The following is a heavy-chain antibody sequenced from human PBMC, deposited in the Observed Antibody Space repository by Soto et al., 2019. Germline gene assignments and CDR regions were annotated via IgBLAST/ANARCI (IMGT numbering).Heavy chain of an antibody. CDR1: NCNA. D-gene: IGHD1-26*01. CDR2: INAGNGNT. V-gene: IGHV1-3*01. J-gene: IGHJ2*01. Sequence: NCNARYSPHQAPGQRLEWMGWINAGNGNTKYSQKFQGRVTITRDTSASTAYMELSSLRSEDTAVYYCARGGSLYWYFDLWGRGTLVTVSS. CDR3: ARGGSLYWYFDL.